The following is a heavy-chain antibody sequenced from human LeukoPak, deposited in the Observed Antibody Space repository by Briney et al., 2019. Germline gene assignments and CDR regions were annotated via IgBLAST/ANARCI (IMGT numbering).Heavy chain of an antibody. V-gene: IGHV3-20*04. CDR1: GFTFDDYG. J-gene: IGHJ1*01. D-gene: IGHD1-1*01. CDR2: INWIGDTT. CDR3: ATNPPGRTYLQD. Sequence: GGSLRLSCAASGFTFDDYGMTWVRQVPGKGLEWIAEINWIGDTTRYGDSVKGRFTISRDNAKNSLDLQINSLRVEDTAFYYCATNPPGRTYLQDWGQGTLVTVSS.